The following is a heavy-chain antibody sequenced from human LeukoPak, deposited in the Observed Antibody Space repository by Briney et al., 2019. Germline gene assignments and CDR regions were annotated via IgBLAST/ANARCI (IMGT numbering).Heavy chain of an antibody. CDR3: AKDREVGFGESPIDY. CDR2: ISGSGGST. J-gene: IGHJ4*02. D-gene: IGHD3-10*01. V-gene: IGHV3-23*01. Sequence: PGGSLRLSCAASGFTFSSYGMHWVRQAPGKGLEWVSAISGSGGSTYYADSVKGRFTISRDNSKNTLYLQMNSLRAEDTAVYYCAKDREVGFGESPIDYWGQGTLVTVSS. CDR1: GFTFSSYG.